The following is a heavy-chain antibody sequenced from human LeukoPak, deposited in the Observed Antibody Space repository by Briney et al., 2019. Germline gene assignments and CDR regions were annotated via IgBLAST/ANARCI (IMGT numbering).Heavy chain of an antibody. CDR1: GYTFTGYY. J-gene: IGHJ6*03. V-gene: IGHV1-2*02. CDR3: ARKGLYYYYYMDV. D-gene: IGHD3/OR15-3a*01. Sequence: ASVKVSCKASGYTFTGYYMHWVRQAPGQGLEWMGWINLNSGGTNYAQKFQGRFTMTRDTSISTAYMELSRLRSDDTAVYYCARKGLYYYYYMDVWGKGTTVTVSS. CDR2: INLNSGGT.